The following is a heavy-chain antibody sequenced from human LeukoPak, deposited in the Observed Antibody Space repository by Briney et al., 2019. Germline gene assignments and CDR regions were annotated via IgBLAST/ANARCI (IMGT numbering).Heavy chain of an antibody. CDR1: GFTFSSYA. D-gene: IGHD5-12*01. V-gene: IGHV3-30-3*01. J-gene: IGHJ4*02. Sequence: PGGSLRLSCAASGFTFSSYAMHWVRQAPGKGLEWVAVISYDGSNKYYADSVKGRFTISRDNSKNTLYLQMNSLRAEDTAVYYCARDERWLQSLNYWGQGTLVTVSS. CDR2: ISYDGSNK. CDR3: ARDERWLQSLNY.